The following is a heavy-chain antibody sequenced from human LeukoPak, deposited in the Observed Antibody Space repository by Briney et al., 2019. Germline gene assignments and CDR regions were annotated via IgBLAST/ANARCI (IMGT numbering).Heavy chain of an antibody. CDR2: INFIGRT. D-gene: IGHD3-9*01. V-gene: IGHV4-39*01. CDR1: GFSVSDPLSY. J-gene: IGHJ4*02. CDR3: ARLTKGRYFDYIFAF. Sequence: PSETLSLTCTVSGFSVSDPLSYWGWVRQPPGKGLEWIAEINFIGRTSYNSSLNSRVTMSVDTSQNQFSLKMTSLTAADTAVYFCARLTKGRYFDYIFAFWGQGILVTVSS.